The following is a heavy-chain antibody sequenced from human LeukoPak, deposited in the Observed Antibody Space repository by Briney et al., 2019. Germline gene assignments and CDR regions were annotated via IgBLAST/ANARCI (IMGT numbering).Heavy chain of an antibody. CDR1: GGSISSGGYY. D-gene: IGHD3-16*01. CDR2: IYYSGST. V-gene: IGHV4-31*01. Sequence: SETLSLTCTVSGGSISSGGYYWSWIRQHPGKGLEWIGYIYYSGSTYYNPSLKSQVTISVDTSKNQFSLKLSSVTAADTAVYYCGREVAPVGERFGGVWGKGTTVTVSS. J-gene: IGHJ6*03. CDR3: GREVAPVGERFGGV.